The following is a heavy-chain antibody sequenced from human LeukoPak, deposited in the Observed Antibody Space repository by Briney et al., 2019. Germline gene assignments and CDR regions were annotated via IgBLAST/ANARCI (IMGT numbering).Heavy chain of an antibody. Sequence: PGRSLRLSCAASGFTFSSYGMHWVRQAPGKGLEWVAFIRYDGSNKYYADSVKGRFTISRDNSKNTLYLQMNSLRAEDTAVYYCARTRGASAPKDNWDQGTMVTVSS. CDR2: IRYDGSNK. CDR3: ARTRGASAPKDN. CDR1: GFTFSSYG. V-gene: IGHV3-30*12. J-gene: IGHJ3*02. D-gene: IGHD3-16*01.